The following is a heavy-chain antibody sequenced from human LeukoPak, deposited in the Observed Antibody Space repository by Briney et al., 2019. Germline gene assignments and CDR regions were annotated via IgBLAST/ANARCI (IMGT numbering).Heavy chain of an antibody. CDR1: GFTVSSNY. J-gene: IGHJ4*02. D-gene: IGHD3-10*01. CDR3: ARVPGSYYIDFDY. V-gene: IGHV3-53*01. CDR2: VGGDGVTT. Sequence: GGSLRLSCAASGFTVSSNYMSWVRQAPGKGLEWVSGVGGDGVTTYYADSVKGRFTIARDNSKNTVYLQMNSLRAEDTAVYYCARVPGSYYIDFDYWGQGTLVTVSS.